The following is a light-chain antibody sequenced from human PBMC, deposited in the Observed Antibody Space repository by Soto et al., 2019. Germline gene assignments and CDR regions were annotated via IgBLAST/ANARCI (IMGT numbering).Light chain of an antibody. CDR1: QRIDTW. V-gene: IGKV1-12*01. Sequence: IQLTQSPSSVSASVGDRVTITCRASQRIDTWLAWYQQKPGKAPNILIYGASNLQSGVPSRFSGSGSGTDFILTISSLQPEDFATYYCQQSNTFPYTFGQGTKLEL. CDR2: GAS. J-gene: IGKJ2*01. CDR3: QQSNTFPYT.